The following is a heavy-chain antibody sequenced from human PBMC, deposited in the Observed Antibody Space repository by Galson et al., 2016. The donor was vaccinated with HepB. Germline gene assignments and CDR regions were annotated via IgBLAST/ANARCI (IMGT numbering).Heavy chain of an antibody. J-gene: IGHJ6*02. Sequence: SLRLSCAASGFRFSDYNMNWVRQAPGRGLEWVAYISASSGTIYYADSVKGRFTISRDNAKNTLYLQMNSLRAEDTAFYYCARPYTYYFGSGSYFDVLHYGMDVWGQGTTVTVSS. V-gene: IGHV3-48*01. CDR3: ARPYTYYFGSGSYFDVLHYGMDV. CDR1: GFRFSDYN. CDR2: ISASSGTI. D-gene: IGHD3-10*01.